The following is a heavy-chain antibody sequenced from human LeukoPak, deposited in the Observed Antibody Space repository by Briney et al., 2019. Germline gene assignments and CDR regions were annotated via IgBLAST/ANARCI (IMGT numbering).Heavy chain of an antibody. CDR3: ARGREGVGAPFDY. D-gene: IGHD1-26*01. Sequence: SETLSVTCTVCGGSFSGYYWRYIRQPPGKGLEWIGEINHSGSTNYNPSLKSRVTISVDTSKNQFSLRLSSVTAADTAVYYCARGREGVGAPFDYWGQGTLVTVSS. CDR2: INHSGST. J-gene: IGHJ4*02. CDR1: GGSFSGYY. V-gene: IGHV4-34*01.